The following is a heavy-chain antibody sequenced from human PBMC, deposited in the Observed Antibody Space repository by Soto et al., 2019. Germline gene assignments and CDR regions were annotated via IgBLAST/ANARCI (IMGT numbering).Heavy chain of an antibody. CDR2: ISGSGDRT. CDR3: AKDRGIIVKAGDAFDV. J-gene: IGHJ3*01. D-gene: IGHD3-16*02. Sequence: SGGSLRLSCASSGFTLSMSAVNWVRQAPGKGLEWVSYISGSGDRTYYADSVKGRFTISRDRPKNTVSLQMDSLRAEDTAVYYCAKDRGIIVKAGDAFDVWGQGTKVTVSS. V-gene: IGHV3-23*01. CDR1: GFTLSMSA.